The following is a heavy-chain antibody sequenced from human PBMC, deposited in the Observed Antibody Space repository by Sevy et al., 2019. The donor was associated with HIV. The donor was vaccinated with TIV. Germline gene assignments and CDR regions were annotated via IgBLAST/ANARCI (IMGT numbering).Heavy chain of an antibody. CDR2: ISSGSSYI. V-gene: IGHV3-21*06. D-gene: IGHD3-10*01. CDR1: EFTFRDYT. Sequence: GGSLRLSCAASEFTFRDYTMNWVRQTPGKGLEWVSYISSGSSYIRYADSVKGRFTISRGNAENSLYLQMNSLRAEDTGVYYCARDRDYYGSGTYDHWGQGTLVTVSS. J-gene: IGHJ4*02. CDR3: ARDRDYYGSGTYDH.